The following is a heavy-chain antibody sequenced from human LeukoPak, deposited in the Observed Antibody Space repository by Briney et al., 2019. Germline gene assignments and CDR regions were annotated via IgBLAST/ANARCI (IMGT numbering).Heavy chain of an antibody. Sequence: ASVKVSCKASGYTFTGYYMHWVRQAPGQGLEWMGWINPNSGGTNYAQKFQGRVTMTRDTSISRAYMELSSLRSEDTAVYYCARATPSHLYYYSYMDVWGKGTTVTVSS. V-gene: IGHV1-2*02. J-gene: IGHJ6*03. CDR2: INPNSGGT. CDR1: GYTFTGYY. D-gene: IGHD4-23*01. CDR3: ARATPSHLYYYSYMDV.